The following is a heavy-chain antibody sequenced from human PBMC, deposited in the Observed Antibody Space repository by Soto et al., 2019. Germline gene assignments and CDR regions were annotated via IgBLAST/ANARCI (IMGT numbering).Heavy chain of an antibody. Sequence: VKLLESGGGLVQPGGSLRLSCAASGFSFRSYAMTWVRQAPGKGLEWVSVITYNGGDTYYADAVKGRFTVSRDNFRDTVHLQMSSLRAEDTAIYYCARYIRGPTVFYFDFWGPGVLVTVSS. D-gene: IGHD3-3*02. CDR3: ARYIRGPTVFYFDF. CDR2: ITYNGGDT. CDR1: GFSFRSYA. J-gene: IGHJ4*02. V-gene: IGHV3-23*01.